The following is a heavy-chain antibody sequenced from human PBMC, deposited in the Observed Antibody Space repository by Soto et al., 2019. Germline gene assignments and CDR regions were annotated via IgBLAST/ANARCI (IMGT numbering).Heavy chain of an antibody. V-gene: IGHV6-1*01. CDR2: TYYRSKWYN. J-gene: IGHJ6*02. CDR1: GDSVSSNSAA. Sequence: SQTLSLTCAISGDSVSSNSAAWNWIRQSPSRGLEWLGRTYYRSKWYNDYAVSVKSRITINPDTSKNQFSLQLNSVTPEDTAVYYCARDYGDTVTTHHYYYYYGMDVWGQGTTVTVSS. CDR3: ARDYGDTVTTHHYYYYYGMDV. D-gene: IGHD4-17*01.